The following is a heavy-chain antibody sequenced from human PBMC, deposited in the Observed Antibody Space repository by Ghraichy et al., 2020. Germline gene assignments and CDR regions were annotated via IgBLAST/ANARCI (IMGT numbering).Heavy chain of an antibody. CDR2: VYYSGST. D-gene: IGHD6-13*01. V-gene: IGHV4-59*08. CDR1: GGSISSYY. J-gene: IGHJ4*02. CDR3: ASGMHGSWASFDY. Sequence: SQTLSLTCTVSGGSISSYYWSWIRQPPGKGLEWIGYVYYSGSTNYNPSLKSRVTISVDTSKSQLSLKLNSVTAADTAVYYCASGMHGSWASFDYWGQGALVTVSS.